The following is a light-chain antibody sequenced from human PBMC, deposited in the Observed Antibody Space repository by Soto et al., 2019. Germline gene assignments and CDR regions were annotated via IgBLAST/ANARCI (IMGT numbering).Light chain of an antibody. CDR1: SSDVGGYDY. J-gene: IGLJ3*02. V-gene: IGLV2-14*01. CDR3: TSYTGSSTWV. CDR2: YVT. Sequence: QSVLTQPASVSGSPGQSITISCTGTSSDVGGYDYVSWYQQHPGTAPKLLIYYVTDRPSGVSDRFSGSKSGNTASLTISGLQAEDEADYYCTSYTGSSTWVFGGGTKLTVL.